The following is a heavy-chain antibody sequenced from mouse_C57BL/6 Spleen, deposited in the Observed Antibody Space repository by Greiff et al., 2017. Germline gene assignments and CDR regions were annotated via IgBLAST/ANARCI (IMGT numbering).Heavy chain of an antibody. V-gene: IGHV1-82*01. J-gene: IGHJ4*01. CDR3: ARSGSHYYYAMDY. Sequence: VQLQQSGPELVKPGASVKISCKASGYAFSSSWMNWVKQRPGKGLEWIGRIYPGDGDTNYNGKFKGKATLTADKSSSTAYMQLSSLPSEDSAVYFCARSGSHYYYAMDYWGQGTSVTVSS. D-gene: IGHD3-1*01. CDR2: IYPGDGDT. CDR1: GYAFSSSW.